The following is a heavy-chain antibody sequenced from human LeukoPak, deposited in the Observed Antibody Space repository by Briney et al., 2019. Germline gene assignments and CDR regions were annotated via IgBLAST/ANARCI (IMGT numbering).Heavy chain of an antibody. CDR3: ARESYYFDY. D-gene: IGHD3-16*02. CDR1: GFTFSSHW. J-gene: IGHJ4*02. V-gene: IGHV3-7*03. Sequence: PGGSLRLSCAASGFTFSSHWLTWVRQAPGKGLEWVANIKEDGSEKYYMDSVKGRFTISRDNAKNSLYLQINSLRVDDTAVYYCARESYYFDYWGQGTLVTVSS. CDR2: IKEDGSEK.